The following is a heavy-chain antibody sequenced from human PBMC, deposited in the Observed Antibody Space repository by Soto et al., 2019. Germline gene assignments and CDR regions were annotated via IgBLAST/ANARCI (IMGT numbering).Heavy chain of an antibody. V-gene: IGHV1-18*01. CDR3: AREYCSSTSCYLPDY. J-gene: IGHJ4*02. CDR2: ISTYNGNT. CDR1: CYTFTSYG. D-gene: IGHD2-2*01. Sequence: GASVKVSCKSSCYTFTSYGISLLRHSPGQGLEWMGWISTYNGNTNYAQKLQGRVTMTTDTSTSTVYMELRSLRSDDTALYYCAREYCSSTSCYLPDYWGQGTLVTVSS.